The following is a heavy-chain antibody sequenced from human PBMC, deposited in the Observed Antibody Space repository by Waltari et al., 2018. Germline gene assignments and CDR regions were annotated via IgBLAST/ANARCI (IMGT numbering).Heavy chain of an antibody. CDR2: VRGSGRT. CDR3: ARDRGRGLYLDS. CDR1: GDSMSITDC. Sequence: QLRLQESGPGLVKPSGTLSLTCAVPGDSMSITDCWSWVRQPPGKGLEWIGQVRGSGRTNYSPSFASRLTISLDTSNKQFSLKVTSATAADTAVYYCARDRGRGLYLDSWGPGTLVTVSP. J-gene: IGHJ4*02. D-gene: IGHD2-15*01. V-gene: IGHV4-4*02.